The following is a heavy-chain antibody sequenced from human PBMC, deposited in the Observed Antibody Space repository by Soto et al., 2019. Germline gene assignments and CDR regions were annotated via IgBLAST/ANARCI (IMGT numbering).Heavy chain of an antibody. J-gene: IGHJ4*02. Sequence: EVQLVESGGGLAQPGGSLRLSCAASGFTFSSYWMHWVRQAPGKGLVWVARINSEGSSTTYADSVKGRFTIARDNAKNTLYLQMNSLRVEDTAVYFCAKDLVQGSWGQGTLVTVSS. D-gene: IGHD2-8*01. CDR3: AKDLVQGS. CDR2: INSEGSST. CDR1: GFTFSSYW. V-gene: IGHV3-74*03.